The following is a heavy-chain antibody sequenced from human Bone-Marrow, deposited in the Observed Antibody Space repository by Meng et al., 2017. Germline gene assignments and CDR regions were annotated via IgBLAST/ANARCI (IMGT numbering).Heavy chain of an antibody. CDR3: GRDQGRELINH. CDR1: GDSISSDIW. D-gene: IGHD1-7*01. V-gene: IGHV4-4*02. CDR2: VYHRGDT. Sequence: QVQLQESGPGLVKPSGTLSLTCTVSGDSISSDIWWSWVRQPPVKGLEWIGEVYHRGDTNYNPSLKSRVDISVDKSKNQFYLSLFSVTAADTAVYYCGRDQGRELINHWGQGTLVTVSS. J-gene: IGHJ4*02.